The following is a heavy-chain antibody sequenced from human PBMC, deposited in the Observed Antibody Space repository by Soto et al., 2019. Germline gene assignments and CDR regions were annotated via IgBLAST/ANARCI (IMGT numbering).Heavy chain of an antibody. D-gene: IGHD3-16*01. J-gene: IGHJ1*01. V-gene: IGHV1-18*01. Sequence: QVQLVQSGAEVREPGASVKVSCKASGYTFTNYGVSWVRQAPGQGLGWMGWIGAYKGNTNYADKLQGRVTLTSDTSTTTDDLELRSLGSDDTSVDYWARHSLFGGMPWGFWGHVTLVTVSS. CDR3: ARHSLFGGMPWGF. CDR2: IGAYKGNT. CDR1: GYTFTNYG.